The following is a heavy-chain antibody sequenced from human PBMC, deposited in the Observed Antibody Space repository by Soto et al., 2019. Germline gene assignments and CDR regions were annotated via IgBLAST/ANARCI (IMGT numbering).Heavy chain of an antibody. J-gene: IGHJ4*02. D-gene: IGHD6-6*01. V-gene: IGHV3-33*01. CDR2: IWYDGSNK. Sequence: PGGSLRLSCAASGFTFSSYGMHWVRQAPGKGLEWVAVIWYDGSNKYYADSVKGRFTISRDNSKNTLYLQMNSLRAEDTAVYYCARDRVYSSSRAHFDYWGQGTLVTVSS. CDR1: GFTFSSYG. CDR3: ARDRVYSSSRAHFDY.